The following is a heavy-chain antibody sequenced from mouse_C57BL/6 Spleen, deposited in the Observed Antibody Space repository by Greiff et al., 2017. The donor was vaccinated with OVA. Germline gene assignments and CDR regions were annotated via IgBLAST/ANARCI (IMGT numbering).Heavy chain of an antibody. CDR2: INPNNGGT. J-gene: IGHJ2*01. Sequence: EVQLQQSGPELVKPGASVKISCKASGYTFTDYYMNWVKQSHGKSLEWIGDINPNNGGTSYNQKFKGKATLTVDKSSSTAYMELRSLTSEDSAVYVCARGGAQLGVFDYWGQGTTLTVSS. CDR1: GYTFTDYY. D-gene: IGHD4-1*02. V-gene: IGHV1-26*01. CDR3: ARGGAQLGVFDY.